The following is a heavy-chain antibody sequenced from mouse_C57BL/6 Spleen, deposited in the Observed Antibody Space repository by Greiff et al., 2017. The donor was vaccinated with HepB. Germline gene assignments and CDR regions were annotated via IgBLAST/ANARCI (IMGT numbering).Heavy chain of an antibody. CDR2: ISYDGSN. CDR3: ARLLWSLDY. Sequence: EVQLQESGPGLVKPSQSLSLTCSVTGYSITSGYYWNWIRQFPGNKLEWMGYISYDGSNNYNPSLKNRISITRDTSKNQFFLKLNSVTTEDTATYYCARLLWSLDYWGQGTTLTVSS. CDR1: GYSITSGYY. D-gene: IGHD2-1*01. V-gene: IGHV3-6*01. J-gene: IGHJ2*01.